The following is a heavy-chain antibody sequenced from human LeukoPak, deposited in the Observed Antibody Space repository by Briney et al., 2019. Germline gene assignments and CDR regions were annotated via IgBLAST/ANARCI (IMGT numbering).Heavy chain of an antibody. CDR2: TYYRSKWYN. D-gene: IGHD3-22*01. J-gene: IGHJ4*02. CDR3: ARSGSSGSIDY. CDR1: GDSFSSNSAA. Sequence: SQTLSLTCALSGDSFSSNSAAWTWLRQSPSRGLEWLGRTYYRSKWYNDYAVSVKSLITVNPDTSKNQFSLQLNSVKPEDTAVYYCARSGSSGSIDYWGQGTLVTVSS. V-gene: IGHV6-1*01.